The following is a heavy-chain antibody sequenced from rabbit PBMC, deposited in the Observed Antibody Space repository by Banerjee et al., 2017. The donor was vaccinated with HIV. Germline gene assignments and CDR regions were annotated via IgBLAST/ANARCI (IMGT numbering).Heavy chain of an antibody. Sequence: QEQLVESGGGLVQPGGSLTLTCTASGFSFSSSYWICWVRQAPGKGLEWIACIDSGSSGHTYYASWAKGRFTISKTSSTVDLKMTSLTAADTATYFCARTYSTYDGYGYANHLWGQGTLVTVS. CDR1: GFSFSSSYW. CDR3: ARTYSTYDGYGYANHL. D-gene: IGHD6-1*01. J-gene: IGHJ3*01. V-gene: IGHV1S45*01. CDR2: IDSGSSGHT.